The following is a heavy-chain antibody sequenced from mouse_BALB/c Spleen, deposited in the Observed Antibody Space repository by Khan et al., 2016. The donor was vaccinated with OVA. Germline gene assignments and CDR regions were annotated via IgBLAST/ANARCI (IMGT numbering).Heavy chain of an antibody. V-gene: IGHV14-1*02. CDR1: GFNIKDYY. Sequence: VQLQQPGAELVWPGALVKLSCKASGFNIKDYYIHWVKQRPEQGLEWIGWIDPENGETVYDPKFKGKAIITADTSSNTAYLHLSSLTSEDTAVYYCASSGYSSWFAYWGQGALVTVSS. CDR3: ASSGYSSWFAY. J-gene: IGHJ3*01. CDR2: IDPENGET.